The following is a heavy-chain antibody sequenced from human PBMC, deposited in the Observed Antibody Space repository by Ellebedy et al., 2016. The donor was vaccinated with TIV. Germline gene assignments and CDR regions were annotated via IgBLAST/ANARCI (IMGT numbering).Heavy chain of an antibody. D-gene: IGHD6-19*01. CDR1: GFTFSSYS. CDR3: ARGSSGWYSGY. CDR2: ISSSSSTI. V-gene: IGHV3-48*04. J-gene: IGHJ4*02. Sequence: GESLKISXAASGFTFSSYSMNWVRQAPGKGLEWVSYISSSSSTIYYADSVKGRFTISRDNAKNSLYLQMNSLRAEDTAVYYCARGSSGWYSGYWGQGTLVTVSS.